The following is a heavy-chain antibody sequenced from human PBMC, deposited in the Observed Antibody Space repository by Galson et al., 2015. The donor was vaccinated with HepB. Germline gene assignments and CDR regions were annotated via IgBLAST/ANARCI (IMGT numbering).Heavy chain of an antibody. Sequence: SLRLSCAASGLTFSSYAMSWVRQAPGKGLEWVSAISGSGGSTYYADSVKGRFTISRDNSKNTLYLQMNSLRAEDTAVYYCAKEGSSSWYSIPMDVWGQGTTVTVSS. J-gene: IGHJ6*02. CDR1: GLTFSSYA. D-gene: IGHD6-13*01. CDR3: AKEGSSSWYSIPMDV. CDR2: ISGSGGST. V-gene: IGHV3-23*01.